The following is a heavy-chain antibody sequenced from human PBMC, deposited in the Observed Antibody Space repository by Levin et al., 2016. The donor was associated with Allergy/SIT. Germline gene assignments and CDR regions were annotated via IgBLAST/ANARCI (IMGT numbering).Heavy chain of an antibody. CDR2: IYYSGST. Sequence: RQAPGKGLEWIGTIYYSGSTYYNPSLKSRVTISVDTSKNQFSLKLSSVTATDTAVYYCATFGPGWENQLSPQHLDDPFDIWGQGTMVTVSS. J-gene: IGHJ3*02. D-gene: IGHD3-3*01. CDR3: ATFGPGWENQLSPQHLDDPFDI. V-gene: IGHV4-39*01.